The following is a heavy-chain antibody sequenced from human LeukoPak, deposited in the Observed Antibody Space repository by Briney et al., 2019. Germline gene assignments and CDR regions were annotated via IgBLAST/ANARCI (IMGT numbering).Heavy chain of an antibody. CDR2: IYHRGST. CDR3: ARVGYDILTGYYKLNAFDI. CDR1: GYPISSGYY. D-gene: IGHD3-9*01. J-gene: IGHJ3*02. V-gene: IGHV4-38-2*02. Sequence: SETLSLTCTVSGYPISSGYYWGWIRQPPGKGLEWIGGIYHRGSTYYNPSLKSRVTISVDTSKNQFSLKLRSVTAADTAVYYCARVGYDILTGYYKLNAFDIWGQGTMVTVSS.